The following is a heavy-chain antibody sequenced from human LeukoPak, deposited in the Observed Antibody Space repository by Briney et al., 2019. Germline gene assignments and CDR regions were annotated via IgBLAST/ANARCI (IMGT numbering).Heavy chain of an antibody. CDR1: GGSISSSSYY. CDR3: AGEYSSSSGDY. J-gene: IGHJ4*02. V-gene: IGHV4-39*01. Sequence: SETLSLTCTVSGGSISSSSYYWGWIRQPPGKGLEWIGSIYYSGGTYYNPSLKSRVTISVDTSKNQFSLKLSSVTAADTAVYYCAGEYSSSSGDYWGQGTLVTVSS. D-gene: IGHD6-6*01. CDR2: IYYSGGT.